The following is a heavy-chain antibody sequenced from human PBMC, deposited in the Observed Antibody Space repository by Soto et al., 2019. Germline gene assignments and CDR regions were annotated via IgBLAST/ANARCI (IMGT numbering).Heavy chain of an antibody. J-gene: IGHJ6*02. V-gene: IGHV4-31*03. CDR1: GGSISSGGYY. CDR3: ARETGDYPSLFYYYGMDV. CDR2: IYYSGST. D-gene: IGHD4-17*01. Sequence: SETLSLTCTVSGGSISSGGYYWSWIRQHPGKGLEWIGYIYYSGSTYYNPSLKSRVTISVDTSKNQFSLKLSSVTAADTAVYYCARETGDYPSLFYYYGMDVWGQGTTVTVSS.